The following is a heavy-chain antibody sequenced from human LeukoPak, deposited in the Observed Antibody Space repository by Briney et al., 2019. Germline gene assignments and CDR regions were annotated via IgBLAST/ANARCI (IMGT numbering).Heavy chain of an antibody. D-gene: IGHD1-7*01. V-gene: IGHV3-21*01. CDR1: GFTFSTYA. CDR2: ISSSSSFI. J-gene: IGHJ4*02. Sequence: GGSLRLSCTASGFTFSTYAMNWVRQAPGKGLEWVSSISSSSSFIYYADSVKGRFTISRDNAKTSLYLQMDSLRAEDTAVYYCGRAGTGTHFDYWGQGTLVTVSS. CDR3: GRAGTGTHFDY.